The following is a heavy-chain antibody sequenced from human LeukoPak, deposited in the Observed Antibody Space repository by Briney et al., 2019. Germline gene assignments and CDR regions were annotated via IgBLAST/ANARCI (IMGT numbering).Heavy chain of an antibody. CDR2: IYSGGTT. Sequence: GSLRLSCAASGFTVSSTYMTWARQAPGKGLEWVSLIYSGGTTYHADSAKGRFTISRDNSKNTLYLQMNSLRVEDTAVYYCARAPPGYCSGGSCYPFDYWGQGTLVTVSS. CDR1: GFTVSSTY. V-gene: IGHV3-66*02. D-gene: IGHD2-15*01. J-gene: IGHJ4*02. CDR3: ARAPPGYCSGGSCYPFDY.